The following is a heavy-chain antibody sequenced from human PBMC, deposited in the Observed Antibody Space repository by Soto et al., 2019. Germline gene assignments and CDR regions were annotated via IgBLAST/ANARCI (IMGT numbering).Heavy chain of an antibody. CDR1: GESVNSGNYY. J-gene: IGHJ3*02. CDR3: ARVERGTATTVVDAFDI. CDR2: MSHSGGT. Sequence: QVQLQQWGAGLLKPSETLSLTCAGFGESVNSGNYYWSWIRQPPGKGLEWIGEMSHSGGTHFNPSLKSRVTISVDTSKNQFSLKMSSVTAADTALYYCARVERGTATTVVDAFDIWGPGTMVTVSS. D-gene: IGHD1-1*01. V-gene: IGHV4-34*01.